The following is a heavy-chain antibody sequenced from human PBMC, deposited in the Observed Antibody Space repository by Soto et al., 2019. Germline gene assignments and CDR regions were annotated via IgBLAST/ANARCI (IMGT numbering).Heavy chain of an antibody. CDR3: ASGGSSLNFDS. CDR1: GFTFSRYD. D-gene: IGHD6-6*01. Sequence: GGSLRLSWAASGFTFSRYDMHWVRQAPGKGLVWVSWINSDGSSTSYADSVKGRFTISRDNAKNTLYLQMNSLRAEDTAVYYCASGGSSLNFDSWGQGTLVTVSS. CDR2: INSDGSST. V-gene: IGHV3-74*01. J-gene: IGHJ4*02.